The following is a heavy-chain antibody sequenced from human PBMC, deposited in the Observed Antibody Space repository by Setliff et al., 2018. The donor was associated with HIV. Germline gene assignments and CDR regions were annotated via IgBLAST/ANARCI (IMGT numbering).Heavy chain of an antibody. J-gene: IGHJ6*03. D-gene: IGHD3-10*01. Sequence: GGSLRLSCAASGFTFTNAWMSWVRQAPGKGLEWVGRIKSKTDGGTADYAAPVKDRFTISRDDSKNMLYLQMNSLKTEDTAVYYCTRGRLLWSGSYYYYYMDVWGKGTTVTVSS. CDR2: IKSKTDGGTA. V-gene: IGHV3-15*01. CDR1: GFTFTNAW. CDR3: TRGRLLWSGSYYYYYMDV.